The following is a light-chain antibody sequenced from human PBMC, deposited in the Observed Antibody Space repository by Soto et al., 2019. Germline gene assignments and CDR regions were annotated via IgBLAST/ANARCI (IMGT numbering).Light chain of an antibody. Sequence: EIVMTQSPATLSVSPGERATLSCRASQSVNSNLAWYKQKPGQAPRLPIYGASTRATGIPARFSGSGSGTEFTLTISSLQSEDFAVYYCQQYNNWPLWTFGQGTKVEIK. J-gene: IGKJ1*01. V-gene: IGKV3-15*01. CDR2: GAS. CDR1: QSVNSN. CDR3: QQYNNWPLWT.